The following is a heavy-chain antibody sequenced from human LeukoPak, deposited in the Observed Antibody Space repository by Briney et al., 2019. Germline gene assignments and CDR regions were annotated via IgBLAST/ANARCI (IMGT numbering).Heavy chain of an antibody. Sequence: PGRSLRLSCAASGFTFDDYAMHWVRQAPGKGLEWVSGISCISIGVGYVDSLKGRFTISRDNAKNSLYLQMNSLRTEDTALYYCAKDLGAGEPYYYGMDVWGQGTTVTVSS. CDR1: GFTFDDYA. CDR3: AKDLGAGEPYYYGMDV. D-gene: IGHD1-14*01. V-gene: IGHV3-9*01. CDR2: ISCISIGV. J-gene: IGHJ6*02.